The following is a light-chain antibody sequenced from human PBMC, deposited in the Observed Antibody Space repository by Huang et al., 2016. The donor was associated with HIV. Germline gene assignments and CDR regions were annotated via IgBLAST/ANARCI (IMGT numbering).Light chain of an antibody. CDR1: QSVSSSY. CDR3: QQYDSSPWT. J-gene: IGKJ1*01. V-gene: IGKV3-20*01. Sequence: EIVLTQSPGTLSLSPGERATLSCRASQSVSSSYLAWYQQKPGQAPRLLFYGASSRDTGIPDRCSGSGSGTDFTLTISRLEPEDFAVYYCQQYDSSPWTFGQGTKVEIK. CDR2: GAS.